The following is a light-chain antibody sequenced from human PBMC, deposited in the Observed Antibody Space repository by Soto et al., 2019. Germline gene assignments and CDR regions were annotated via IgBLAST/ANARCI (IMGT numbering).Light chain of an antibody. V-gene: IGKV3-15*01. CDR3: QQYSYWPPT. CDR2: GAF. CDR1: QSVSSN. J-gene: IGKJ2*01. Sequence: EIVMTQSPATLSVSPGERATLSCRASQSVSSNLAWYQQKPGQAHRLLIYGAFPRATGIPARISGSGSGTELPLTLSRLKTEDFAVYYCQQYSYWPPTLGQGTKVEIE.